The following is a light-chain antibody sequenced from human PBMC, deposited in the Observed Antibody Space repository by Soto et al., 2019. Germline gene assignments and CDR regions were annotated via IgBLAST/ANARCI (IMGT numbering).Light chain of an antibody. CDR3: QQYGSSPRT. V-gene: IGKV3-20*01. J-gene: IGKJ1*01. CDR2: GAS. CDR1: QSVSSSY. Sequence: IVLTQSPGALYLSPGERATLSCGPSQSVSSSYLAWYQQKPGQAPRLLIYGASSRATGIPDRFSGSGSGTDFTLTISRLEPEDFAVYYCQQYGSSPRTFGQGTKVDIK.